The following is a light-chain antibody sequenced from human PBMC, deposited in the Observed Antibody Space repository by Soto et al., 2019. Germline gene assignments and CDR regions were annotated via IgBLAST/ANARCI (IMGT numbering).Light chain of an antibody. J-gene: IGKJ4*01. CDR3: QQYGSSLL. CDR1: QSVSSSY. V-gene: IGKV3-20*01. CDR2: GAS. Sequence: EVVLTPSPGTLALSPCERATLSCRASQSVSSSYLAWYQQKPGQAPRLLIYGASSRATGIPGRFSGSGSGTDFTLTISRLEPEDFAVYYCQQYGSSLLFGGGTKVDIK.